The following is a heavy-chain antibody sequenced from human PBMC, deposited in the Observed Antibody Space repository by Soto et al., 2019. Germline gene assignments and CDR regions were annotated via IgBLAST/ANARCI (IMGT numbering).Heavy chain of an antibody. D-gene: IGHD4-17*01. J-gene: IGHJ4*02. Sequence: SVKVSCKASGGTFSSYAISWVRQAPGQGLEWMGGIIPIFGTANYAQRFQGRVTITADKSTSTAYMELSSLRSEDTAVYYCASGPGDYGGNSASDYWGQGXLVTVSS. CDR2: IIPIFGTA. CDR1: GGTFSSYA. V-gene: IGHV1-69*06. CDR3: ASGPGDYGGNSASDY.